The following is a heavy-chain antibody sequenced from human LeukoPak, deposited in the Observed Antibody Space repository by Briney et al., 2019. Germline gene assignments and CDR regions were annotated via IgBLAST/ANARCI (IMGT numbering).Heavy chain of an antibody. J-gene: IGHJ3*02. D-gene: IGHD2-15*01. V-gene: IGHV1-2*02. CDR1: GYTFTGYY. Sequence: ASVKVSCKASGYTFTGYYMHWVRQAPGQGPEWMGWINPNSGGTNYAQKFQGRVTMTRDTSISTAYMELSRLRSDDTAVYYCAGIKQGYCSGGSCHDDAFDIWGQGTMVTVSS. CDR2: INPNSGGT. CDR3: AGIKQGYCSGGSCHDDAFDI.